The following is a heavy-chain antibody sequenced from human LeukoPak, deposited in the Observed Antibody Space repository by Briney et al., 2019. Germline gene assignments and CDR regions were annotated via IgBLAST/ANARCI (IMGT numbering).Heavy chain of an antibody. J-gene: IGHJ3*02. D-gene: IGHD3-16*01. CDR1: GFTFSSYT. Sequence: GGSLRLSCAASGFTFSSYTMNWVRQAPGKGLEWVSSISTSSSYIYYADSVKGRFTISRDNAKNSLYLQMNSLGAEDTAVYYCAKVLQGEGSDIWGQGTIVTVSS. V-gene: IGHV3-21*01. CDR2: ISTSSSYI. CDR3: AKVLQGEGSDI.